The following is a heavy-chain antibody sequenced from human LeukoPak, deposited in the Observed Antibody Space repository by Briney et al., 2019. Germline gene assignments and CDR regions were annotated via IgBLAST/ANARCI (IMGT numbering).Heavy chain of an antibody. CDR3: ARVLIYYGSGSYYNDDYYYGMDV. V-gene: IGHV3-7*02. D-gene: IGHD3-10*01. CDR1: GFTFSSYW. J-gene: IGHJ6*02. Sequence: PGGSLRLSCSASGFTFSSYWMSWVRQAPGKGLEWVANIKQDGSDKYYVDSVKGRFTISRDNAKNSVYLQMNSLRAEDTAVYYCARVLIYYGSGSYYNDDYYYGMDVWGQGTTVTVSS. CDR2: IKQDGSDK.